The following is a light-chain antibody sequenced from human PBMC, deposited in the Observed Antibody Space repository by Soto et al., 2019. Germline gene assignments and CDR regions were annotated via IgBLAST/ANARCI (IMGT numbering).Light chain of an antibody. Sequence: EIFLTQSPGTLSVYPGERVTLSCRASQSVGTKIAWYQQKRGQAPRLLVYGPSTRATGIPARFSGSGSGTEFTLTISSLQSKDSAVYYCQQYYNWPPLTFGQGTRLEIK. CDR1: QSVGTK. CDR3: QQYYNWPPLT. V-gene: IGKV3-15*01. J-gene: IGKJ5*01. CDR2: GPS.